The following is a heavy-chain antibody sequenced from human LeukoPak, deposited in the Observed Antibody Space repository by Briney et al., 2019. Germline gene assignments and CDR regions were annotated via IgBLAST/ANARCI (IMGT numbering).Heavy chain of an antibody. V-gene: IGHV4-39*01. CDR2: IYYSGST. CDR1: GGSISSSSYY. Sequence: PSETLSLTCTVSGGSISSSSYYWGWIRQPPGKGLEWIGSIYYSGSTYYNPSLKSRVTISVDTSKNQFSLKLSSVTAADTAVYYCVRQGGGYCSSNSCQRNWFDPWGQGTLVTVSS. CDR3: VRQGGGYCSSNSCQRNWFDP. J-gene: IGHJ5*02. D-gene: IGHD2-2*01.